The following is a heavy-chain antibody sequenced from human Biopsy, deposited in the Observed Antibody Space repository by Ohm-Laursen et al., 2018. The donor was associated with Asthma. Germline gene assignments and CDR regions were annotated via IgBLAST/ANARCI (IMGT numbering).Heavy chain of an antibody. CDR3: ARDSARWLTTSYFYGMDV. CDR1: GFMFRSFG. D-gene: IGHD5-24*01. Sequence: SLRLSCAASGFMFRSFGMHWVRQAPGKGLEWVAVISYDGNHKFYEDSVKGRFTISRDNSKNTLYLQMNSLRAEDTALYYCARDSARWLTTSYFYGMDVWGQGTTVTVSS. J-gene: IGHJ6*02. V-gene: IGHV3-30*03. CDR2: ISYDGNHK.